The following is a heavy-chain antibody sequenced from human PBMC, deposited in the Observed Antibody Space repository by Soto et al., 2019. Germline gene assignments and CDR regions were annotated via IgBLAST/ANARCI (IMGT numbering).Heavy chain of an antibody. CDR1: GFTFSSYA. CDR2: ISYDGSNK. Sequence: QVQLVESGGGVVQPGRSLRLSCAASGFTFSSYAMHWVRHAPGKGLEWVAVISYDGSNKYYADSVKGRFTISRDNSKNTLYLQMNSLRAEDTAVYYCAGATVTTWGYYYYYGMDVWGQGTTVTVSS. D-gene: IGHD4-17*01. CDR3: AGATVTTWGYYYYYGMDV. V-gene: IGHV3-30-3*01. J-gene: IGHJ6*02.